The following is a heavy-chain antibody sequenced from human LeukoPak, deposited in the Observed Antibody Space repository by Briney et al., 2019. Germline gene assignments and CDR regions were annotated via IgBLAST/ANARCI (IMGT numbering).Heavy chain of an antibody. Sequence: SETLSLTCTVSGGSISSYYWSWIRQPPGKGLEWIGYIYYSGSTNYNPSLKSRVTISVDTSKNQFSLKLSSVTAADTAVYYCARVPCSSTSCYHYYYYMDVWGKGTTATVSS. V-gene: IGHV4-59*01. J-gene: IGHJ6*03. CDR3: ARVPCSSTSCYHYYYYMDV. D-gene: IGHD2-2*01. CDR2: IYYSGST. CDR1: GGSISSYY.